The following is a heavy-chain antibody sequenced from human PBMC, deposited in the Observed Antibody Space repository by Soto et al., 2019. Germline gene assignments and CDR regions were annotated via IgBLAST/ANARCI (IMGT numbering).Heavy chain of an antibody. Sequence: SQTLSLTCAISGDSVSSNSAAWNWIRQSPSRGLEWLGRTYYRSKWYNDYAVSVKSRITINPDTSKSQFSLQLNSVTPEDTAVYYCAREASSSWYVLRGWFDPWGQGTLVTVSS. D-gene: IGHD6-13*01. J-gene: IGHJ5*02. CDR1: GDSVSSNSAA. CDR2: TYYRSKWYN. CDR3: AREASSSWYVLRGWFDP. V-gene: IGHV6-1*01.